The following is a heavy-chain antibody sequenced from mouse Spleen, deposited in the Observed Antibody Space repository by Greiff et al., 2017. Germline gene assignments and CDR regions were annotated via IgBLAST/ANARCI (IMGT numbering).Heavy chain of an antibody. D-gene: IGHD2-12*01. V-gene: IGHV1-9*01. CDR1: GYTFTGYW. Sequence: VQRVESGAELMKPGASVKLSCKATGYTFTGYWIEWVKQRPGHGLEWIGEILPGSGSTNYNEKFKGKATFTADTSSSTAYMQLSSLTSEDSAVYYCARSYSYYSYDGDWFAYWGQGTLVTVSA. J-gene: IGHJ3*01. CDR2: ILPGSGST. CDR3: ARSYSYYSYDGDWFAY.